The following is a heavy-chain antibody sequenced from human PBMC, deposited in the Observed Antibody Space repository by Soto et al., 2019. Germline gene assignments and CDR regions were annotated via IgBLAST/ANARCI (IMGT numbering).Heavy chain of an antibody. Sequence: KSSETLSLTCTVSGGSISSGGYYWSWIRQHPGKGLEWIGYIYYSGSTYYNPSLKSRVTISVDTSKNQFSLKLSSVTAADTAVYYCARVRLDTLFDYWGQGTLVTVS. V-gene: IGHV4-31*03. CDR2: IYYSGST. CDR3: ARVRLDTLFDY. CDR1: GGSISSGGYY. D-gene: IGHD2-2*02. J-gene: IGHJ4*02.